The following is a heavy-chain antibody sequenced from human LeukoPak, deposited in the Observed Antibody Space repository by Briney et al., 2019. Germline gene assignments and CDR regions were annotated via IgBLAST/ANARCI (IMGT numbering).Heavy chain of an antibody. CDR2: IRSKAYGGTT. Sequence: GGSLRLSCTAAGFTFGDYAMSWVRQAPGKGLEWVGFIRSKAYGGTTEYAASVKGRFTISRDDSKSIAYLQMNSLKTEDTAVYYCTSFVVVVAATRTVDYWGQGTLVTVSS. D-gene: IGHD2-15*01. CDR1: GFTFGDYA. CDR3: TSFVVVVAATRTVDY. V-gene: IGHV3-49*04. J-gene: IGHJ4*02.